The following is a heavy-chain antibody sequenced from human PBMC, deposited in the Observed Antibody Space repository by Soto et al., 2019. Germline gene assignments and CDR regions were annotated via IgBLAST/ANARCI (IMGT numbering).Heavy chain of an antibody. D-gene: IGHD3-22*01. Sequence: QLQLQESGPGLVKPSETLSLTCTVSGGSISSSSYYWGWIRQPPGKGLEWIGSIYYSGSTYYNPSLKSRVTISVDTSKNPFSLKLSSVTAADTAVYYCARHSDSSGYYYLGSHFDYWGQGTLVTVSS. V-gene: IGHV4-39*01. CDR2: IYYSGST. CDR1: GGSISSSSYY. CDR3: ARHSDSSGYYYLGSHFDY. J-gene: IGHJ4*02.